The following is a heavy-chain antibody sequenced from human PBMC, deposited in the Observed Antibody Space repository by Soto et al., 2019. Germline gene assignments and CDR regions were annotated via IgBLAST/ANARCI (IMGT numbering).Heavy chain of an antibody. J-gene: IGHJ4*02. V-gene: IGHV4-61*01. Sequence: SELQPLSYSVSGGSVSSGIYYLSWIRQPPGKGLEWIGYIYYSGSTNYNPSLKSRVTISVDTSKNQFSLRLSSVTAADTAVYFCARSVAVPGAHIDYWGQGTQVTVSS. CDR2: IYYSGST. CDR3: ARSVAVPGAHIDY. CDR1: GGSVSSGIYY. D-gene: IGHD6-19*01.